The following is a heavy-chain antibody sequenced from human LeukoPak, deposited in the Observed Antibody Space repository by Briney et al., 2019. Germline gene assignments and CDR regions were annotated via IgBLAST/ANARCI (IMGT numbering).Heavy chain of an antibody. J-gene: IGHJ4*02. CDR3: TRGGYGPGSHYRF. D-gene: IGHD3-10*01. CDR1: GGSFSGYH. Sequence: SETLSLTCAFYGGSFSGYHCSWIRQSPGKGLEWIGEINHSGAIDYNTSLKRRVTISVDTSKSQFSLNLNSVTAADTAVYYCTRGGYGPGSHYRFWGQGTLVTVSS. V-gene: IGHV4-34*01. CDR2: INHSGAI.